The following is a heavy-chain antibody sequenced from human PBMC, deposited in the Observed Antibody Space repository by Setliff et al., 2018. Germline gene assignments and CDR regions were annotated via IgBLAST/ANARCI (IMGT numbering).Heavy chain of an antibody. D-gene: IGHD6-19*01. CDR3: AREQWLDPPGYYYMDV. CDR1: GGSISSYY. CDR2: IYIGGSA. V-gene: IGHV4-4*07. Sequence: TLSLTCTVSGGSISSYYWSWIRQPAGKGLEWIGHIYIGGSANYNPSLESRVTMSIDTSKNQFSLKLNSVTTADMAVYYCAREQWLDPPGYYYMDVWAKGTTVTV. J-gene: IGHJ6*03.